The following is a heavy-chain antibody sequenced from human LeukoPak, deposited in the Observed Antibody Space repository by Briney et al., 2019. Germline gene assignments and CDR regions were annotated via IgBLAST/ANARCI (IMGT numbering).Heavy chain of an antibody. V-gene: IGHV4-59*01. D-gene: IGHD2-2*01. CDR3: ARGSWCSYTNCMLRPFDY. CDR2: IYYSGST. Sequence: PSETLSLTCSISGGSTSDYYWNWIRQPPGKGLEWIGYIYYSGSTTYNPSLKSRVTMSVDTSKNQFSLRLSSVTAADTAVYYCARGSWCSYTNCMLRPFDYWGQGSLVTVSS. J-gene: IGHJ4*02. CDR1: GGSTSDYY.